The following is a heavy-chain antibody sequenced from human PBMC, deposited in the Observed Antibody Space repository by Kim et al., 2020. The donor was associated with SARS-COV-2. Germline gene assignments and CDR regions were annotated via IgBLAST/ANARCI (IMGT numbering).Heavy chain of an antibody. CDR2: VNAANDET. D-gene: IGHD4-4*01. Sequence: ASVKVSCKASGYTFKSYPIHWLRQAPGQRLEWMGWVNAANDETKYSQKFQGRVTITRDTSANTAYMDLRSLTFEDTAIYYCARDMTPTVYDYWGQGTLVTVSS. J-gene: IGHJ4*02. CDR1: GYTFKSYP. V-gene: IGHV1-3*01. CDR3: ARDMTPTVYDY.